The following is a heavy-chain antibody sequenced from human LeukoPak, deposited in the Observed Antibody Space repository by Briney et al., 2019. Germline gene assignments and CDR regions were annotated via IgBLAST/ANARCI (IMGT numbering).Heavy chain of an antibody. D-gene: IGHD4-17*01. CDR2: INSDGSST. J-gene: IGHJ4*02. CDR1: GFTFSSYW. Sequence: GGSLRLSCAASGFTFSSYWMHWVRQAPGKGLVWVSRINSDGSSTSYADSVKGRFTISRDNSKNTLYLQMNSLRAEDTAVYYCARGPNDYGDYAELGYWGQGTLVTVSS. V-gene: IGHV3-74*01. CDR3: ARGPNDYGDYAELGY.